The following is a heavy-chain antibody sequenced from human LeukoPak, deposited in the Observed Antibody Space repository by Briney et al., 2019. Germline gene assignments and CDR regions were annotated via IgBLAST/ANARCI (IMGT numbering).Heavy chain of an antibody. CDR2: INPNSGNT. CDR3: ARADPGFAFDY. D-gene: IGHD3-10*01. CDR1: GYTFTSYD. J-gene: IGHJ4*02. V-gene: IGHV1-8*01. Sequence: ASVKVSCKASGYTFTSYDINGVRQATGQGLEWMGWINPNSGNTGYAQKFQGRVTMTRNTSISTAYMELSSLRSEDTAVYYCARADPGFAFDYWGQGTLVTVSS.